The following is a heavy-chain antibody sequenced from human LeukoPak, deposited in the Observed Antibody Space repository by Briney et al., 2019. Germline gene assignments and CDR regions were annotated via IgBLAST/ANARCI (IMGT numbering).Heavy chain of an antibody. CDR3: AKDTYSGSYRLDY. Sequence: GGSLRLSCAASGFTFSSYAMSWVRQAPGKGLEWVSVISGSGGSTYYADSVKGRFTISRNNSKNTLYLQMNSLRAEDTAVYYCAKDTYSGSYRLDYWGQGTLVTVSS. CDR1: GFTFSSYA. V-gene: IGHV3-23*01. J-gene: IGHJ4*02. CDR2: ISGSGGST. D-gene: IGHD1-26*01.